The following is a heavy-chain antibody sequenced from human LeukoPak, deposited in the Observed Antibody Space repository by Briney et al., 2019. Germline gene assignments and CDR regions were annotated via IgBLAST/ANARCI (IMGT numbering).Heavy chain of an antibody. V-gene: IGHV4-39*01. J-gene: IGHJ4*02. D-gene: IGHD2-21*02. Sequence: SETLSLTCTVSGGSISTPGYYWGWIRQPPGKGLEWIGSLYHSGSTYYKPSLKSRATISVDKSKNQCSLKLRSVTAADTAVYYCARHALATVTDPSSDYWGQGTLVTVSS. CDR2: LYHSGST. CDR1: GGSISTPGYY. CDR3: ARHALATVTDPSSDY.